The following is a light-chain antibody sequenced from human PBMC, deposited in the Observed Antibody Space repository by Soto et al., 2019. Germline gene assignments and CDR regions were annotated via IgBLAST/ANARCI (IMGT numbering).Light chain of an antibody. V-gene: IGKV3-15*01. CDR2: DAS. Sequence: EIVMTQSPVTLSVSPGERATLSCRASQSFRSNLAWYQQKPGQAPRLLMYDASTRATGIPARFSGSGSGTEFTLTISSLQSVDFAVYYFQQYNYWPPWTFGQGTQVELK. CDR3: QQYNYWPPWT. CDR1: QSFRSN. J-gene: IGKJ1*01.